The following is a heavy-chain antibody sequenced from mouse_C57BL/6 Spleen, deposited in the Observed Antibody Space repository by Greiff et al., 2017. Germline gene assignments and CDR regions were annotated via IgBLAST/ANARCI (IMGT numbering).Heavy chain of an antibody. D-gene: IGHD2-5*01. V-gene: IGHV1-69*01. J-gene: IGHJ4*01. Sequence: QVQLQQPGAELVMPGASVKLSCKASGYTFTSYWMHWVKQRPGQGLEWIGEIDPSDSYTNYNQKFKGKSTLTVDKSSSTAHMQLSSLTSEDSAVYYCARGSNYDYAMDYWGQGTSVTVSS. CDR1: GYTFTSYW. CDR2: IDPSDSYT. CDR3: ARGSNYDYAMDY.